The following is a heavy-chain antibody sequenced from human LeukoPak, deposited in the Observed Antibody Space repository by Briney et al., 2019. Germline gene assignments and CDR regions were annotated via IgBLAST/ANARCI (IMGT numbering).Heavy chain of an antibody. D-gene: IGHD1-26*01. J-gene: IGHJ3*01. Sequence: PGGSLRLSCAASGFTFSSYWMHWVRQAPGKGLVWVSRVKSDGSSTNYADSVKGRFTVSRGNAKNTLILQMNSLRAEDTAVYYCARGGSPPEALGDTFDVWGHGTLVTVSS. CDR1: GFTFSSYW. CDR2: VKSDGSST. V-gene: IGHV3-74*01. CDR3: ARGGSPPEALGDTFDV.